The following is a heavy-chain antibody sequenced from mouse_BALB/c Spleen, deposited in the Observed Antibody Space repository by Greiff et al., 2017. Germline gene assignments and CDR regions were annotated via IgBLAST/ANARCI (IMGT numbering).Heavy chain of an antibody. Sequence: VQLQQSGAELARPGASVKMSCKASGYTFTSYTMHWVQQRPGQGLEWIGYINPSSGYTNYNQKFKDKATLTADKSSSTAYMQLSSLTSEDSAVYYCARRGYFDYWGQGTTLTVSS. CDR3: ARRGYFDY. J-gene: IGHJ2*01. CDR2: INPSSGYT. CDR1: GYTFTSYT. V-gene: IGHV1-4*01.